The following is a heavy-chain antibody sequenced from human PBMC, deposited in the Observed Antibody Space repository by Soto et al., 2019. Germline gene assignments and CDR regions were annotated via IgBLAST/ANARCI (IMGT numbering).Heavy chain of an antibody. CDR3: ATKARVTNYLYYGMDV. V-gene: IGHV3-23*01. J-gene: IGHJ6*02. Sequence: GGSLRLSCAASGFTFSSYAMSWVRQAPGKGLEWVSAISGSGGSTYYADSVKGRFTISRDNSKNTLFLHMGRLRAEDTAMYYCATKARVTNYLYYGMDVWGLGTTVTVSS. CDR2: ISGSGGST. CDR1: GFTFSSYA. D-gene: IGHD2-21*02.